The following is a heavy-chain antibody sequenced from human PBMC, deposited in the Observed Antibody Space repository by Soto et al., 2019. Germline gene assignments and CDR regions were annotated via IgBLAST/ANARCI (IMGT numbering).Heavy chain of an antibody. CDR3: ARMGSGWFDP. CDR2: INHSGST. D-gene: IGHD6-19*01. V-gene: IGHV4-34*01. J-gene: IGHJ5*02. CDR1: GGSFIGYY. Sequence: SETLSLTCAVYGGSFIGYYWSWIRQPPGKGLEWIGEINHSGSTNYNPSLKSRVTISVDTSKNQFSLKLSSVTAADTAVYYCARMGSGWFDPWGQGTLVTVSS.